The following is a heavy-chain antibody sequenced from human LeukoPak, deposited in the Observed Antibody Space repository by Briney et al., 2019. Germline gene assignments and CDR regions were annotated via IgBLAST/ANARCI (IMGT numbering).Heavy chain of an antibody. CDR3: AKEGAPAISEYYFDY. CDR1: GFTFSDYY. J-gene: IGHJ4*02. Sequence: GGSLRLSCAASGFTFSDYYMNWIRQAPGKGLEWVSYISSNGGTIYYADSVKGRFTISRDNAKNSLYLQMNSLRAEDTAVYYCAKEGAPAISEYYFDYWGQGTLVTVSS. V-gene: IGHV3-11*01. CDR2: ISSNGGTI. D-gene: IGHD1-26*01.